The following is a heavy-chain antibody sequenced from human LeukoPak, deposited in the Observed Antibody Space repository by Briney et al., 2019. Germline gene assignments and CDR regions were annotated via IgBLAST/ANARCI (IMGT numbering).Heavy chain of an antibody. Sequence: ASVKVSCKASGYTFTSYAISWVRQAPRQGLEWMGGIIPVFGTPDYARNFQGRVTLTADHSTNTAYMELNSLTSEDTAVYYCATRNAGDVHSYKGYAFDLCGQGTMVTVSS. D-gene: IGHD1-1*01. J-gene: IGHJ3*01. CDR2: IIPVFGTP. CDR1: GYTFTSYA. CDR3: ATRNAGDVHSYKGYAFDL. V-gene: IGHV1-69*13.